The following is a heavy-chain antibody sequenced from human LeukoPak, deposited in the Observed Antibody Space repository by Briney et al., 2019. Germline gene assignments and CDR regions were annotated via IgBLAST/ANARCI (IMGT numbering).Heavy chain of an antibody. CDR2: IYYSGST. CDR3: AGIYDSSGYRVSL. V-gene: IGHV4-59*01. J-gene: IGHJ4*02. D-gene: IGHD3-22*01. CDR1: GGSISSYY. Sequence: SETLSLTCTVSGGSISSYYWSWIRQPPGKGLERIGYIYYSGSTNYNPSLKSRVTISVDTSKNQFSLKLSSVTAADTAVYYCAGIYDSSGYRVSLWGQGTLVTVSS.